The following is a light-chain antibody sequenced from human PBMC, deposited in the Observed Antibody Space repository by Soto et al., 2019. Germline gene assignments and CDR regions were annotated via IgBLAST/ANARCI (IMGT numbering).Light chain of an antibody. V-gene: IGLV3-1*01. CDR2: QDS. CDR3: QAWDSSTYV. Sequence: SYELTQPPSVSVSPGQTASITCSGDKLGDKYACWYQQKPGQSPVLVIYQDSERPSGIPEPFSGSNSANTATLTISGTQAMDEADYYCQAWDSSTYVFGTGTKVTVL. CDR1: KLGDKY. J-gene: IGLJ1*01.